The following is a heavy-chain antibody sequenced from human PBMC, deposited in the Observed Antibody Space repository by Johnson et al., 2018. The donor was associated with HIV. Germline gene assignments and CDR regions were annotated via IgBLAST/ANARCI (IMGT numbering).Heavy chain of an antibody. V-gene: IGHV3-33*08. CDR1: GFTFSNFA. Sequence: QVQVLESGGGLVQPGGYLRLSCEVSGFTFSNFAMSWVRQAPGKGLEWVAVIWYDGSNKYYADSVKGRFTISRDNSKNTLYLQMNSLRAEDTAVYYCAREMAWEDAFDVWGQGTMVTVSS. J-gene: IGHJ3*01. D-gene: IGHD5-24*01. CDR2: IWYDGSNK. CDR3: AREMAWEDAFDV.